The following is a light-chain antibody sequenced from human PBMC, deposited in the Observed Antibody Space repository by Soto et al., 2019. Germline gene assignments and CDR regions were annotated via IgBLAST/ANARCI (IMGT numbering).Light chain of an antibody. J-gene: IGKJ5*01. V-gene: IGKV3-20*01. CDR1: QSVSSSY. CDR3: QQYGSSPRT. CDR2: GAS. Sequence: EIVLTQSPGTLSLSPGERATLSCRASQSVSSSYLAWYQQKPGQAPRLLIYGASSRATGIPDRFSGSGSGTDFTLTISRLEPEDFAVCYCQQYGSSPRTFGQGTRLETK.